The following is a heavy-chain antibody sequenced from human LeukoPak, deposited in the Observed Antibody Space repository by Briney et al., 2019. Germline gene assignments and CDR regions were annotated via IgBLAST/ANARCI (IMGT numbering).Heavy chain of an antibody. J-gene: IGHJ5*02. CDR2: IYYSGST. Sequence: SETLPLTCTVSGGSISSSSYYWGWIRQPPGKGLEWIGSIYYSGSTYYNPSLKSRVTISVDTSKNQFSLKLSSVTAADTAVYYCARGYDILTGYYSMGNWFDPWGQGTLVTVSS. D-gene: IGHD3-9*01. CDR3: ARGYDILTGYYSMGNWFDP. CDR1: GGSISSSSYY. V-gene: IGHV4-39*07.